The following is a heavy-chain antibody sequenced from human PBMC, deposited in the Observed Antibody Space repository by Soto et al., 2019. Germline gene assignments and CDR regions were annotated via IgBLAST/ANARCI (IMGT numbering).Heavy chain of an antibody. V-gene: IGHV1-18*01. CDR1: GYTFTSYG. J-gene: IGHJ6*02. Sequence: QVQLVQSGAEVKKPGASVKVSCKASGYTFTSYGISWVRQAPGQGLEWMGWISAYNGNTNYAQKLQGRVTMTTDTSTSTAYMELRSLRSDDTAVYYCARDLWLRDGYYYYYGMDVWGQGTTVTVSS. D-gene: IGHD6-19*01. CDR2: ISAYNGNT. CDR3: ARDLWLRDGYYYYYGMDV.